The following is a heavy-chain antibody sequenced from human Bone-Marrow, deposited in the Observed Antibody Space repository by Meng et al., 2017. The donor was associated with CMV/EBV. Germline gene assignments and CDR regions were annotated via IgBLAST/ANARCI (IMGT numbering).Heavy chain of an antibody. J-gene: IGHJ4*02. D-gene: IGHD4-17*01. Sequence: TVSGGSISSGSYYWSWIRQPAGKGLEWIGRIYTSGSTNYNPSLKSRVTISVDTSKNQFSLKLSSVTAADTAVYYCARGRGLRGHIDYWGQGTLVTVSS. CDR2: IYTSGST. CDR3: ARGRGLRGHIDY. CDR1: GGSISSGSYY. V-gene: IGHV4-61*02.